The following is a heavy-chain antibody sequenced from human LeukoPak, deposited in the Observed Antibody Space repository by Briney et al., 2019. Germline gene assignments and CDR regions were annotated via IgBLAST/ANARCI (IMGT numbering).Heavy chain of an antibody. CDR2: TSARGGST. Sequence: GGSLRLSCAASGFTFSTYGMSWVRQAPGKGLEWVSATSARGGSTYYADSVKGRFTISRDNSKNTLYLQMNSLRAEDTAVYYCAKRSDYGGNWNYFDYWGQGTLVTVSS. CDR3: AKRSDYGGNWNYFDY. J-gene: IGHJ4*02. V-gene: IGHV3-23*01. CDR1: GFTFSTYG. D-gene: IGHD4-23*01.